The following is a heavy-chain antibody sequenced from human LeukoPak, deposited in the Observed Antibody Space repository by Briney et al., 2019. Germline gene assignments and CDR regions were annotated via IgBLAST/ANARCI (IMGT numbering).Heavy chain of an antibody. V-gene: IGHV4-59*01. CDR1: GGSISSYY. J-gene: IGHJ6*03. CDR2: IYYSGST. CDR3: ARDVAGVNYSYYYYMDV. D-gene: IGHD6-19*01. Sequence: SETLSLTCTVSGGSISSYYWSWIRQPPGKGLEWIGYIYYSGSTNCNPSLKSRVTISVDTSKNQFSLKLRSVTAADTAVYYCARDVAGVNYSYYYYMDVWGEGTTVTVSS.